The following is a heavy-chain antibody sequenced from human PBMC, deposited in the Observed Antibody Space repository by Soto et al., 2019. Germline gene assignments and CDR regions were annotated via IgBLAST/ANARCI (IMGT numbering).Heavy chain of an antibody. CDR2: IYYSGST. Sequence: QVQLQESGPGLVKPSETLSLTCTVSGGSIRSYYWSWIRQPPGKGPEWIGYIYYSGSTNYNPSLRGRVTISVDTSKSQFSLKLSSVTAADTAMYYCAREAGVQYPFDPWGQGTLVTVS. J-gene: IGHJ5*02. V-gene: IGHV4-59*01. D-gene: IGHD1-1*01. CDR1: GGSIRSYY. CDR3: AREAGVQYPFDP.